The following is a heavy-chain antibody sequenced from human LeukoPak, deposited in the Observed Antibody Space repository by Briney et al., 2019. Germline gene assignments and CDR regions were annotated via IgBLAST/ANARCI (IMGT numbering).Heavy chain of an antibody. CDR1: GGSLSIDH. V-gene: IGHV4-59*01. CDR2: IYYSGST. J-gene: IGHJ3*02. CDR3: ARRNDFEI. Sequence: PSETLSLTCTVSGGSLSIDHWHWIRQPPGKGLEWIGCIYYSGSTYYNPSLKSRVTISVDMSKSQFSLRLTSVPVADTAVYYCARRNDFEIWGQGTLVTVSS.